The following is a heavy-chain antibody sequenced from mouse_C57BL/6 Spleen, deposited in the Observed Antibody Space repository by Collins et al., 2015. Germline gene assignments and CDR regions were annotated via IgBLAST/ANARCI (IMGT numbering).Heavy chain of an antibody. J-gene: IGHJ3*01. CDR2: ISDGGSYT. CDR3: ARDETGPFAY. CDR1: GFTFSDYY. V-gene: IGHV5-4*02. Sequence: EVQLVESGGGLVKPGGSLKLSCAASGFTFSDYYMYWVRQTPEKRLEWVATISDGGSYTYYPDSVKGRFTISRDNAKNNLYLQMSSLKSEDTAMYYCARDETGPFAYWGQGTLVTVSA. D-gene: IGHD3-1*01.